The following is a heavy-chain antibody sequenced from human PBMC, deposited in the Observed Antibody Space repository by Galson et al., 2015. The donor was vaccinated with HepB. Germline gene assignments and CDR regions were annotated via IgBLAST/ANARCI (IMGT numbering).Heavy chain of an antibody. V-gene: IGHV3-74*03. Sequence: SLRLSCAAPGFTFNSYWMHWVRQAPGKGLMWISRVNTDGTETTYADSVKGRFTISRDNAKNTYYLQMNSLSPEDTAIYYCVRGGTGYFRLFHGDAFDVWGLGTMVTVSS. CDR3: VRGGTGYFRLFHGDAFDV. CDR2: VNTDGTET. D-gene: IGHD3-22*01. J-gene: IGHJ3*01. CDR1: GFTFNSYW.